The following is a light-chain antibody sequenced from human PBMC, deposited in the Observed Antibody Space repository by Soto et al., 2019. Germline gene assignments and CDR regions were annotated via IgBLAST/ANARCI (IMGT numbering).Light chain of an antibody. V-gene: IGKV1-33*01. CDR1: HDITNY. J-gene: IGKJ4*01. Sequence: IQMTQSPSSLSASVGDRVTITCQASHDITNYLTWYQQKPGKAPKLLIYDASKLEVGVPSRFSGSGSGTDFIFTISSLQPEDSATHYSQKYAHLPLTFGGRTKVNIK. CDR2: DAS. CDR3: QKYAHLPLT.